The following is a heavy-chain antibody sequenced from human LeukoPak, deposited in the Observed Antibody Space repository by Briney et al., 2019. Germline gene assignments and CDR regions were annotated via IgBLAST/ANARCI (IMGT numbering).Heavy chain of an antibody. V-gene: IGHV3-21*01. CDR3: ARSHRKTYYYDSSGYCYY. Sequence: GGSLRLSCAASGFTFSSYSMNWVRQAPRKGLEWVSSISSSSSYIYYADSVKGRFTISRDNAKNSLYLQMNSLRAEDTAVYYCARSHRKTYYYDSSGYCYYWGQGTLVTVSS. CDR2: ISSSSSYI. J-gene: IGHJ4*02. D-gene: IGHD3-22*01. CDR1: GFTFSSYS.